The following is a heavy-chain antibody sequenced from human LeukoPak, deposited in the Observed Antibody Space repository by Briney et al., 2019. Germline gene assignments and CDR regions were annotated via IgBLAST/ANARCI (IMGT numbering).Heavy chain of an antibody. Sequence: SETLSLTCTVSGGSISSSSYYWGWIRQPPGKGLEWIGSIYYSESTYYNPSLKSRVTISVDTSKNQFSLKLSSVTAADTAVYYCARHVQISGYYGPHYFDYWGQGTLVTVSS. J-gene: IGHJ4*02. D-gene: IGHD3-22*01. CDR2: IYYSEST. CDR1: GGSISSSSYY. CDR3: ARHVQISGYYGPHYFDY. V-gene: IGHV4-39*01.